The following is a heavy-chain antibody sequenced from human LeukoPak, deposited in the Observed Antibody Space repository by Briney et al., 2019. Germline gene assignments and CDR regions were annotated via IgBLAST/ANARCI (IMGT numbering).Heavy chain of an antibody. CDR1: GFTFSSYA. Sequence: GRSLRLSCAASGFTFSSYAMHWVRQAPGKGLEWVAVISYDGSNKYYADSVKGRFTISRDNSKNTLYLQMNSLRAEDTAVYYCARTSPPKRYFDYWGQGTLVTVSS. V-gene: IGHV3-30-3*01. J-gene: IGHJ4*02. CDR2: ISYDGSNK. CDR3: ARTSPPKRYFDY.